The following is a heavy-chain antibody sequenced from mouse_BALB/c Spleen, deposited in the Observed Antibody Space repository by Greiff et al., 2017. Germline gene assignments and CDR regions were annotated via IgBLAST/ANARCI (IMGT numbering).Heavy chain of an antibody. CDR2: IWAGGST. Sequence: VQVVESGPGLVAPSQSLSITCTVSGFSLTSYGVHWVRQPPGKGLEWLGVIWAGGSTNYNSALMSRLSISKDNSKSQVFLKMNSLQTDDTAMYYCAREYDYDVGHYAMDYWGQGTSVTVSS. J-gene: IGHJ4*01. V-gene: IGHV2-9*02. CDR3: AREYDYDVGHYAMDY. D-gene: IGHD2-4*01. CDR1: GFSLTSYG.